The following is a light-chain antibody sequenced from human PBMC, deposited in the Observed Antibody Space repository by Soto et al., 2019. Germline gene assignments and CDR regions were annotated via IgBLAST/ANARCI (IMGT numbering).Light chain of an antibody. CDR1: QAIITA. CDR2: AAS. Sequence: AIQLTQSPSSLSASVVDMVKINFLASQAIITALGWYQQRPGKVPKLLIYAASTLQSGVPSRFSGSGSGTDFTLTISSLQPEDFATYYCLLDFRYFWACGQGTKGDI. V-gene: IGKV1-6*01. CDR3: LLDFRYFWA. J-gene: IGKJ1*01.